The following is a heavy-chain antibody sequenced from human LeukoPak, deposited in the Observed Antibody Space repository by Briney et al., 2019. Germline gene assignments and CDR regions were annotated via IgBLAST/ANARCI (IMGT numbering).Heavy chain of an antibody. CDR2: ISGSGGST. CDR3: AKGHSSGYKGDAFDI. V-gene: IGHV3-23*01. D-gene: IGHD3-22*01. CDR1: GFTFSSYA. Sequence: PWGSLRLSCAASGFTFSSYAMSWVRQAPGKGLEWVSAISGSGGSTYYADSVKGRFTISRDNSKNTLYLQMNSLRAEDTAVYYCAKGHSSGYKGDAFDIWGQGTMVTVSS. J-gene: IGHJ3*02.